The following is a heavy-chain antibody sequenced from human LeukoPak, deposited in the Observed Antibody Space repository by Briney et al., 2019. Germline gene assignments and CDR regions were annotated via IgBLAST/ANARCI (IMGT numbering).Heavy chain of an antibody. CDR3: ATNEWSGYYFEY. V-gene: IGHV4-39*01. Sequence: SETLSLTCTVSGGSISSSSYYWGWIRQPPGKGLEWIGSIYSSGSTYYNPSLKSRVTISVDTSKNQFSLKLSSVTAADTAVYYCATNEWSGYYFEYWGQGTLVPVSS. J-gene: IGHJ4*02. CDR2: IYSSGST. D-gene: IGHD3-3*01. CDR1: GGSISSSSYY.